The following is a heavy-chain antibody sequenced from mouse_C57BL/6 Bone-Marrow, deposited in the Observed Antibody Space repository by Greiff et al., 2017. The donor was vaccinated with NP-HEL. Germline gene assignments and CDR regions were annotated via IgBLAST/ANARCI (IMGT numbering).Heavy chain of an antibody. CDR1: GFSLTSYG. CDR3: ARSGLGD. Sequence: VKLVESGPGLVQPSQSLSITCTVSGFSLTSYGVHWVRQSPGKGLEWLGVIGSGGSTDYNAAFISRLSISKDNSKSQVFFKMNSLQADDTAIYYCARSGLGDWGQGTLVTVSA. D-gene: IGHD3-2*02. V-gene: IGHV2-2*01. CDR2: IGSGGST. J-gene: IGHJ3*01.